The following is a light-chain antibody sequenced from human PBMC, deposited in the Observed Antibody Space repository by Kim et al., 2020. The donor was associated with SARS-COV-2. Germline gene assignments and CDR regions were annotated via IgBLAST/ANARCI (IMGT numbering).Light chain of an antibody. CDR3: QQYDNYPLT. CDR2: AAS. Sequence: DIQMTQSPSSLSASVGDRVTITCRASQGISSWLAWYQLKPEKAPKSLINAASSLQTGVPSRFSGSGSGTDFTLTINSLQPEDFATYYCQQYDNYPLTFGGGTKVDIK. J-gene: IGKJ4*02. CDR1: QGISSW. V-gene: IGKV1D-16*01.